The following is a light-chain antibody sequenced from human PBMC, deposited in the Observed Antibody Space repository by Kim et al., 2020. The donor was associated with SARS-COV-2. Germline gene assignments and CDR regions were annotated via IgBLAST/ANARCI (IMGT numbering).Light chain of an antibody. CDR1: GTNIGDNY. Sequence: GQRVTISCSGSGTNIGDNYVHWYQQVSGTAPKRLIYNNSQRPSSVPDRFSGSKSGTSASLAISGLRSDDEAEYYCATWDDSVTGPLFGGGTQLTVL. CDR2: NNS. CDR3: ATWDDSVTGPL. J-gene: IGLJ2*01. V-gene: IGLV1-47*02.